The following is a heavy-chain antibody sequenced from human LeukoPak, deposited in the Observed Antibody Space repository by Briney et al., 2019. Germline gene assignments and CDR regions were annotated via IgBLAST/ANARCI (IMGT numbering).Heavy chain of an antibody. D-gene: IGHD6-19*01. CDR3: AKDPDSSGWYYFDY. V-gene: IGHV3-30*18. J-gene: IGHJ4*02. CDR1: GFTFSSYG. CDR2: ISYDGSNK. Sequence: GRFLRLSCAASGFTFSSYGMHWVRQAPGKGLEWVAVISYDGSNKYYADSVKGRFTISRDNSKNTLYLQMNSLRAEDTAVYYCAKDPDSSGWYYFDYWGQGTLVTVSS.